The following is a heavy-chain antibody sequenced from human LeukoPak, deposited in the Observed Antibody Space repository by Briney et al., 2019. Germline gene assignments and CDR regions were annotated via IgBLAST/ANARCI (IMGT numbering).Heavy chain of an antibody. Sequence: GGSLRLSCAASGFTFSSYGMHWVRQAPGKGLEWVAFIRYDGSNEYYADSVKGRFTISRDNSKNTLYLQMNSLRAEDTAVYYCAKHKYSSSPAWFDPWGQGTLVTVSS. CDR1: GFTFSSYG. D-gene: IGHD6-6*01. CDR3: AKHKYSSSPAWFDP. V-gene: IGHV3-30*02. CDR2: IRYDGSNE. J-gene: IGHJ5*02.